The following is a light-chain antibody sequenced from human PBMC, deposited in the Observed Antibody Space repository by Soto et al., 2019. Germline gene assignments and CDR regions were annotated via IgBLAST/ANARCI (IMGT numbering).Light chain of an antibody. CDR2: WAS. CDR1: QSVLSSANNQNY. V-gene: IGKV4-1*01. J-gene: IGKJ2*01. CDR3: HQYYTFPYT. Sequence: DIVMTQSPDSLTVSLGERATINCKSSQSVLSSANNQNYLTWYQQIPGQPPKLLIFWASTRESGVPDRFSGSGSGTDFNLTISSLQAADVAIYYCHQYYTFPYTFGRGTKLEI.